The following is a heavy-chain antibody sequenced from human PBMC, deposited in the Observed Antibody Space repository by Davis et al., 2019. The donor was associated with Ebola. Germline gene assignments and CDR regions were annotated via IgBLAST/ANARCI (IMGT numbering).Heavy chain of an antibody. J-gene: IGHJ6*02. CDR1: GGSISSGDYY. Sequence: PSETLSLTCTVSGGSISSGDYYWSWIRQPPGKGLEWIGYIYYSGSTTYNPSLKSRVTISVDTSKNQFSLKLSSVTAADTAVYYCARASGNYYYGMDVWGQGTTVTVSS. D-gene: IGHD2-15*01. CDR2: IYYSGST. CDR3: ARASGNYYYGMDV. V-gene: IGHV4-61*08.